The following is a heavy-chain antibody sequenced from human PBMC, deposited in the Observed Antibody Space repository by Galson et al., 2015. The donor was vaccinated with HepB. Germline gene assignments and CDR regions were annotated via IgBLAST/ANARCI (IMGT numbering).Heavy chain of an antibody. Sequence: SVKVSCKASGYTFTNYAMNWVRQAPGQGLEWMGWINPNSGYTNYAQNFQGRVTMTRDMSISTAYMELSRLTSDDTAIYYCARKFRALENYYYYMDVWGEGTTVTVSS. J-gene: IGHJ6*03. V-gene: IGHV1-2*02. D-gene: IGHD3-10*01. CDR3: ARKFRALENYYYYMDV. CDR1: GYTFTNYA. CDR2: INPNSGYT.